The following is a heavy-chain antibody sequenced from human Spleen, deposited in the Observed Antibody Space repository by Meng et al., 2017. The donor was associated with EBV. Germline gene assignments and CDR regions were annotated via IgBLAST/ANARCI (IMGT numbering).Heavy chain of an antibody. Sequence: VQLGQSGAEVKKPGASVKVSCQASGYTFTSYDINWVRQATGQGLEWMGWMNPNSGNTLYAQKFQGRVTMTRDTSISTAYMELSSLRSEDTAVYYCARGNTVTLPLDYWGQGILVTVSS. V-gene: IGHV1-8*01. CDR3: ARGNTVTLPLDY. CDR2: MNPNSGNT. CDR1: GYTFTSYD. J-gene: IGHJ4*02. D-gene: IGHD4-17*01.